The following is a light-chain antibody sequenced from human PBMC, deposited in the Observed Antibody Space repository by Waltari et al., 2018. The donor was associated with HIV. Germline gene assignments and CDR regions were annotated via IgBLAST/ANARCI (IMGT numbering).Light chain of an antibody. Sequence: EIVRTQSQAPLSVSQGESVTFPCRPRQKVNTVISWYQQSPGQPPRLPTFSTSHRSFGVPARFSGNGFGTDFTLTIRSVQSEDFAVYYCQQYHGDTPMYTFGQGTKVEIK. CDR2: STS. J-gene: IGKJ2*01. CDR1: QKVNTV. V-gene: IGKV3-15*01. CDR3: QQYHGDTPMYT.